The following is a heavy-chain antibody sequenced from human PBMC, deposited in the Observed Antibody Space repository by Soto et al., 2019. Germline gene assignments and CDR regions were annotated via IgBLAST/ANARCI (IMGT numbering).Heavy chain of an antibody. D-gene: IGHD3-10*01. CDR3: ARHPAGTMGLDH. J-gene: IGHJ4*02. CDR1: GGSISSSGYY. CDR2: VYNSGNP. V-gene: IGHV4-39*01. Sequence: PSETLSLICTVSGGSISSSGYYWGWIRQPPGKGLEWIGSVYNSGNPYYNPSLKSRVTISVDASKNQFSLKLSSVTAADTAVYYCARHPAGTMGLDHWGQGTLVTVSS.